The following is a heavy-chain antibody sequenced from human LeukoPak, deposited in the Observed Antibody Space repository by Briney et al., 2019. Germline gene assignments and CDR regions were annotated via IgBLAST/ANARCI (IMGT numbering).Heavy chain of an antibody. D-gene: IGHD3-3*01. Sequence: GGSLRLSCAASGFTFSSYAMSWVRQAPGKGLEWVSAISGSGGSTYYADSVKGRFTISRGNSKNTLYLQMNSLRAEDTAVYYCAKPHSLPPSLLYTGLGNDYWGQGTLVTVSS. CDR3: AKPHSLPPSLLYTGLGNDY. V-gene: IGHV3-23*01. J-gene: IGHJ4*02. CDR2: ISGSGGST. CDR1: GFTFSSYA.